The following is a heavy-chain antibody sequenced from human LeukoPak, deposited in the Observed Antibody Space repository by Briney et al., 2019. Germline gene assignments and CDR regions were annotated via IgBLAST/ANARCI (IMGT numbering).Heavy chain of an antibody. CDR2: IYYSGST. Sequence: SETLSLTCTVSGGSISSGGYYWSWIRQHPGKGLEWIGYIYYSGSTYYNPSLKSRVTISVDTSKNQFSLKLSSVSAADTAVYYCAAQDVNWFDPWGQGTLVTVSS. D-gene: IGHD2-15*01. CDR1: GGSISSGGYY. CDR3: AAQDVNWFDP. V-gene: IGHV4-31*03. J-gene: IGHJ5*02.